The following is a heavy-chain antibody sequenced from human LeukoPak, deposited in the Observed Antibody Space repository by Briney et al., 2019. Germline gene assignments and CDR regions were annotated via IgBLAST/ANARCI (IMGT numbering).Heavy chain of an antibody. CDR2: IHTSGST. CDR3: AREGSMTARPFVSIDY. J-gene: IGHJ4*02. V-gene: IGHV4-4*07. D-gene: IGHD6-6*01. CDR1: VGSISSYY. Sequence: SETLSLTCTVSVGSISSYYWSWIRQPAGKGLQWIGRIHTSGSTYYNPSLGSRVTISVDTSKNQFSLKLSSVTAADTAVYYCAREGSMTARPFVSIDYWGQGTLVTVSS.